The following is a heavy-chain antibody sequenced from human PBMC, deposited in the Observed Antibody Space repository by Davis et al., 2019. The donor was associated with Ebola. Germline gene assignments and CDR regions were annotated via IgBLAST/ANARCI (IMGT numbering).Heavy chain of an antibody. CDR3: ARGPRTISGVLMLYYFDY. Sequence: PSETLSLTCTVSGGAVTSGGFFWAWIRQTPGKGLEWIGYIYSSGNSNFNPSLKSRVTISRDTSKNHFSLTLSSVTAADTAVYYCARGPRTISGVLMLYYFDYWGQGTLVTVSS. D-gene: IGHD3-16*01. V-gene: IGHV4-61*08. CDR1: GGAVTSGGFF. J-gene: IGHJ4*02. CDR2: IYSSGNS.